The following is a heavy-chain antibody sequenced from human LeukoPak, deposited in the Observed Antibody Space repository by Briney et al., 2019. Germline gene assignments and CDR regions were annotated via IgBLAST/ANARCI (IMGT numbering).Heavy chain of an antibody. D-gene: IGHD3-3*01. J-gene: IGHJ4*02. Sequence: GGSLRLSCAASGFTFSDYYMSWIRQAPGKGLEWVSYISSSGSTIYYADSVKGRFTISRDNAKNSLYLQMNSLRAEDTAVYYCARVPPSTYYDFWSGPSLLDYWGQGTLVTVSS. CDR3: ARVPPSTYYDFWSGPSLLDY. CDR1: GFTFSDYY. V-gene: IGHV3-11*04. CDR2: ISSSGSTI.